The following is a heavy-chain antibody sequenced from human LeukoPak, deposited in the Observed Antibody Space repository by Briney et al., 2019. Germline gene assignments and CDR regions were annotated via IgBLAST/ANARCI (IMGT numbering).Heavy chain of an antibody. J-gene: IGHJ6*03. CDR3: ARPPYSSSSHYYYYYMDV. CDR1: GGSFSGYY. Sequence: SETLSLTCAVYGGSFSGYYWSWIRQPPGKGLEWIGDINHSGSANYNPSLKSRVTISVDTSKNQFSLKLRSVTAADTAVYYCARPPYSSSSHYYYYYMDVWGKGTTVTVSS. CDR2: INHSGSA. V-gene: IGHV4-34*01. D-gene: IGHD6-6*01.